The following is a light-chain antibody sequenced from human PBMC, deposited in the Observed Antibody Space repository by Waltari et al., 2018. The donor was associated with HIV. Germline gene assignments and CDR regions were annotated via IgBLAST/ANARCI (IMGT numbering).Light chain of an antibody. CDR3: CSYAGSFVI. CDR1: SSDVGIYNL. V-gene: IGLV2-23*01. CDR2: EGS. Sequence: PGQSITISCTGTSSDVGIYNLVSWYQQHPGKAPKLMIYEGSKRPSGVSNRFSGSKSGNTASLTISGLQAEDEADYYCCSYAGSFVIFGGGTKLTVL. J-gene: IGLJ2*01.